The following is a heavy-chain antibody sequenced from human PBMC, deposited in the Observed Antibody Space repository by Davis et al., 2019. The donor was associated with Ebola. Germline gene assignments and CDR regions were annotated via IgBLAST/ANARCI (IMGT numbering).Heavy chain of an antibody. D-gene: IGHD3-16*01. Sequence: GESLKISCAASGFAFSGSAMNWVRQASGKGLEWVGRIRSKANNYATVYGTSVKGRFTISRDDSKNTAYLQMNSLKSEDTAVYYCTSFQGADAFDVWGQGTMVTVSS. CDR1: GFAFSGSA. CDR3: TSFQGADAFDV. CDR2: IRSKANNYAT. V-gene: IGHV3-73*01. J-gene: IGHJ3*01.